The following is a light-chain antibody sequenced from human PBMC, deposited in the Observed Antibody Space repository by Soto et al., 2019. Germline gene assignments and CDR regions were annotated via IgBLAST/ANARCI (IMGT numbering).Light chain of an antibody. J-gene: IGLJ2*01. CDR2: DVS. CDR1: SRDVGGYNY. V-gene: IGLV2-14*01. Sequence: QSALTQPASVSGSPGQSITISCTGTSRDVGGYNYVSWYQQHPGKAPKLMIYDVSNWPSGVSNRFSGSKSGNTASLTISGLQAEDEADYYCSSYTSSSTSVVFGGGTKVTVL. CDR3: SSYTSSSTSVV.